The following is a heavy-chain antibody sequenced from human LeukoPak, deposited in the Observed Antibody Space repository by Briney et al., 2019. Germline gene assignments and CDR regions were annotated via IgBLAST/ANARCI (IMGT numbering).Heavy chain of an antibody. V-gene: IGHV1-58*02. CDR2: IVVGSGNT. CDR3: AADWSYDSSGSDAFDI. Sequence: SVKVSCKASGFTFTSSAMQWVRQARGQRLECIGWIVVGSGNTNYAQKFQERVTITRDMSTSTAYMELSSLRSEDTAVYYCAADWSYDSSGSDAFDIWGQGTMVTVSS. J-gene: IGHJ3*02. D-gene: IGHD3-22*01. CDR1: GFTFTSSA.